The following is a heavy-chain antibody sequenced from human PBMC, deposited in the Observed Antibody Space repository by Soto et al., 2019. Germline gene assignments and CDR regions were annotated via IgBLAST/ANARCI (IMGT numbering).Heavy chain of an antibody. D-gene: IGHD6-6*01. V-gene: IGHV1-69*13. CDR3: ARERSEYSSSSVAGGYFDY. Sequence: ASVKVSCKASGGTFSSYAISWVRQAPGQGLEWMGGIIPIFGTANYAQKFQGRVTITADESTSTAYMELSSLRSEDTAVYYCARERSEYSSSSVAGGYFDYWGQGTPVTVSS. CDR2: IIPIFGTA. CDR1: GGTFSSYA. J-gene: IGHJ4*02.